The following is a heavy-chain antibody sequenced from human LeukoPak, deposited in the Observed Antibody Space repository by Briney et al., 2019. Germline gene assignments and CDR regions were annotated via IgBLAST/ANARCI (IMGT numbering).Heavy chain of an antibody. CDR3: ARDRGCSGGSCYSVARAYYYYYYGMDV. Sequence: GGSLRLSCAASGFTFSSYSMSWVRQAPGKGLEWVSSISSSSSYIYYADSVKGRFTISRDNAKNSLYLQMNSLRAEDTAVYYCARDRGCSGGSCYSVARAYYYYYYGMDVWGQGTTVTVSS. J-gene: IGHJ6*02. D-gene: IGHD2-15*01. V-gene: IGHV3-21*01. CDR2: ISSSSSYI. CDR1: GFTFSSYS.